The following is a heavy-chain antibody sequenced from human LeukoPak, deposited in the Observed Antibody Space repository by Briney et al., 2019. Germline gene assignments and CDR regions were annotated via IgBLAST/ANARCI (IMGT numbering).Heavy chain of an antibody. CDR1: GGSISSYY. D-gene: IGHD6-13*01. CDR2: IYTSGST. V-gene: IGHV4-4*07. Sequence: SETLSLTCTASGGSISSYYWSWIRRPAGKGLEWIGRIYTSGSTNYNPSLKSRVTMSVDTSKNQFSLKLSSVTAADTAVYYCARDLRYSSSWYHDYWGQGTLVTVSS. J-gene: IGHJ4*02. CDR3: ARDLRYSSSWYHDY.